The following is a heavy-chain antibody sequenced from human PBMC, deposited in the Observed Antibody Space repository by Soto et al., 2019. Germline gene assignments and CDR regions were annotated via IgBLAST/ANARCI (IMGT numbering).Heavy chain of an antibody. CDR2: IYTSGST. V-gene: IGHV4-4*07. CDR3: AREVLWFGELLQYNWFDP. Sequence: SEPLSLTCTVSGGSISSYYWSWIRQPAGKGLEWIGRIYTSGSTNYNPSLKSRVTMSVDTSKNQFSLKLSSVTAADTAVYYCAREVLWFGELLQYNWFDPWGQGTLVTV. J-gene: IGHJ5*02. D-gene: IGHD3-10*01. CDR1: GGSISSYY.